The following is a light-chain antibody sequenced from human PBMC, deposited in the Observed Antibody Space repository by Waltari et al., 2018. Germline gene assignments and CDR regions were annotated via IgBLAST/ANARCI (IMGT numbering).Light chain of an antibody. CDR1: QSVGTN. J-gene: IGKJ3*01. CDR3: HQYNNWPPFT. CDR2: GAS. Sequence: ETVITQSPTTLSVVPGEGATRSCSASQSVGTNLDWHQHKPGQAPRLLIYGASTRAAGIPVRFSGSGSGTEFTLTISGLQSEDFAVYYCHQYNNWPPFTFGPGTKVDI. V-gene: IGKV3-15*01.